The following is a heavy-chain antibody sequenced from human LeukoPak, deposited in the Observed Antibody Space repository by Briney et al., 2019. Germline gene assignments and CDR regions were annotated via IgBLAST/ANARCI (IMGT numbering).Heavy chain of an antibody. V-gene: IGHV4-39*01. D-gene: IGHD6-13*01. Sequence: SETLSLTCTVSGGSISGSNSYWGWICQPPGKGLEWIGTIYYSGSPYDNPSLKSRVTISVDTSKNQISLRVTSVTDADTAVYFCARHSSSWYTFDYWGQGTLVTVSS. CDR3: ARHSSSWYTFDY. CDR2: IYYSGSP. CDR1: GGSISGSNSY. J-gene: IGHJ4*02.